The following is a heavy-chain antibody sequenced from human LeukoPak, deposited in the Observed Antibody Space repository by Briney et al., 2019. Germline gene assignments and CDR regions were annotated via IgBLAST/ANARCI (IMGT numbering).Heavy chain of an antibody. CDR2: INPSGGST. V-gene: IGHV1-46*01. CDR1: GYTFTSYG. D-gene: IGHD3-22*01. Sequence: ASVKVSCKASGYTFTSYGISWVRQAPGQGLEWMGIINPSGGSTSYAQKFQGRVTMTRDTSTSTVYMELSSLRSEDTAVYYCARDRGYFLDSSGYYPADYWGQGTLVTVSS. J-gene: IGHJ4*02. CDR3: ARDRGYFLDSSGYYPADY.